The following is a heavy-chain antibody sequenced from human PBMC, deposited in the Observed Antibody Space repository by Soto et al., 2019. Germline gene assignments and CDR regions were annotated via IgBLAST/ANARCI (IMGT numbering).Heavy chain of an antibody. CDR3: ARDLGGSYYAPVDY. Sequence: QVQLVQSGAEVKKPGASVKVSCKASGYTFTSYGISWVRQAPGQGLEWMGWISAYNGNTKYAQKLQGRVTPTTDTSTSTAYMERRSLRSDDTAVYYCARDLGGSYYAPVDYWGQGTLVTVSS. CDR2: ISAYNGNT. D-gene: IGHD1-26*01. CDR1: GYTFTSYG. V-gene: IGHV1-18*01. J-gene: IGHJ4*02.